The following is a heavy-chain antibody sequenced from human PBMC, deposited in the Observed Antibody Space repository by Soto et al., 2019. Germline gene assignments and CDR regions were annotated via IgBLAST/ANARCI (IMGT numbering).Heavy chain of an antibody. CDR2: INPNSGAT. V-gene: IGHV1-2*02. CDR1: GYTFIANY. Sequence: QVQLVQSGAEVKKPGASVKVSCKGSGYTFIANYIQWVRQAPGQGLEWMGWINPNSGATTYAKKFQGRVTLTRDTSITPAYMELSGLTSDDTAVYFCAREGSGWKYFDYWGQGSLVTVPS. J-gene: IGHJ4*02. D-gene: IGHD6-19*01. CDR3: AREGSGWKYFDY.